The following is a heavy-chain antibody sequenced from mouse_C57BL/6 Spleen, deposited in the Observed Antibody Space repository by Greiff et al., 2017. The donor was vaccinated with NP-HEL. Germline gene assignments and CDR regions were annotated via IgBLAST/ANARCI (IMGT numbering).Heavy chain of an antibody. CDR1: GYTFTSYW. CDR3: ARGNIYYDYDEGFAY. Sequence: VQLQQPGAELVRPGSSVKLSCKASGYTFTSYWMDWVKQRPGQGLEWIGNIYPSDSETHYNQKFKDKATLTVDKSSGTAYMQLSSLTSEDSAVYYCARGNIYYDYDEGFAYWGQGTLVTVSA. CDR2: IYPSDSET. D-gene: IGHD2-4*01. V-gene: IGHV1-61*01. J-gene: IGHJ3*01.